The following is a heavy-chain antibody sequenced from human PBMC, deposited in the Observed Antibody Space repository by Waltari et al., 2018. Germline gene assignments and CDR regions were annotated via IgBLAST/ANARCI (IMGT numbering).Heavy chain of an antibody. CDR3: HLWFGEWGVNY. J-gene: IGHJ4*02. D-gene: IGHD3-10*01. Sequence: EVQLVESGGGLVQPGGSLRLSCAASRFTFSDHYMDWVRQAPGKGLEWVGRTRNKANSYTTEYAASVKGRFTISRDDSKNSLYLQMNSLKTEDTAVYYCHLWFGEWGVNYWGQGTLVTVSS. CDR1: RFTFSDHY. CDR2: TRNKANSYTT. V-gene: IGHV3-72*01.